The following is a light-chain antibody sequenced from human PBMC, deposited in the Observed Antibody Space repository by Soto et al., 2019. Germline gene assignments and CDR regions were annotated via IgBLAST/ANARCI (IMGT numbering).Light chain of an antibody. CDR2: DVS. Sequence: DIQMTQSPSSLSASVGDRVTITCQASQDIGHYLNWYQQKAGKAPKLLIYDVSNLESGVPSRFSGCGSGTSFTFNISSLQPEDVATYFCQQYERVYTFGQGTKLEI. J-gene: IGKJ2*01. CDR1: QDIGHY. V-gene: IGKV1-33*01. CDR3: QQYERVYT.